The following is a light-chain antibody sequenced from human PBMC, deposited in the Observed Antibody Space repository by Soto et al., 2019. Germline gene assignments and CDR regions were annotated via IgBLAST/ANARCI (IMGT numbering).Light chain of an antibody. Sequence: VMTQSPATRSLSPGETVTLSCRASQSVSTKLAWYQQKPGQAPRLLIDAASSRATGVPARFSGIGSVTVFTLTISSMKSEDFAVDHCQQYNDWPSFGQGTKVDI. CDR2: AAS. CDR3: QQYNDWPS. CDR1: QSVSTK. V-gene: IGKV3-15*01. J-gene: IGKJ1*01.